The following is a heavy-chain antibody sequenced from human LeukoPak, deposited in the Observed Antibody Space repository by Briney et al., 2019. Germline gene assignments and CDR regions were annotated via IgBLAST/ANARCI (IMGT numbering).Heavy chain of an antibody. CDR2: IRYDGSNK. Sequence: PGGSLRLPCAASGFTFSSYGMHWVRQAPGKGLEWVAFIRYDGSNKYYADSVKGRFTISRDNSKNTLYLQMNSLRAEDTAVYHCAKDYGQQLNWFDPWGQGTLVTVSS. D-gene: IGHD6-13*01. V-gene: IGHV3-30*02. J-gene: IGHJ5*02. CDR1: GFTFSSYG. CDR3: AKDYGQQLNWFDP.